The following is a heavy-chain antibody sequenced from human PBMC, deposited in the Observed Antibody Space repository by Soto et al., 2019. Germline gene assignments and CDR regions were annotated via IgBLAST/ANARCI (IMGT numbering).Heavy chain of an antibody. CDR3: ARGPDYGDYVTDWFDP. Sequence: SQTLSLTCAISGDSVSSNSAAWNWIRQSPSRGLEWLGRTYYRSKWYNDYAVSVKSRITINPDTSKNQFSLQLNSVTPEDTAVYYCARGPDYGDYVTDWFDPWGQGTLVTVSS. V-gene: IGHV6-1*01. CDR1: GDSVSSNSAA. CDR2: TYYRSKWYN. D-gene: IGHD4-17*01. J-gene: IGHJ5*02.